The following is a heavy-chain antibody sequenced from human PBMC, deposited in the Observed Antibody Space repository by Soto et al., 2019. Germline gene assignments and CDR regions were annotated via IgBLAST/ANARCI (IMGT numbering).Heavy chain of an antibody. Sequence: DSLKISCKGSGCRFTHYWITWGRQMPGKGLEWLGRVDPTDSYSNYSLSFQGHVTISADKSISTAYLQWSSLKVSDTAMYYCARDSYYCSGNDVTSSTSEMDLSGQGSTVTIAS. V-gene: IGHV5-10-1*01. D-gene: IGHD3-10*01. CDR3: ARDSYYCSGNDVTSSTSEMDL. CDR2: VDPTDSYS. J-gene: IGHJ6*02. CDR1: GCRFTHYW.